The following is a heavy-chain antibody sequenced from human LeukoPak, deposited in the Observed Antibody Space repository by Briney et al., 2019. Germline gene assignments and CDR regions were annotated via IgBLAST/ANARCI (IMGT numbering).Heavy chain of an antibody. J-gene: IGHJ4*02. Sequence: SETLSLTCAVSGYSISSGYYWCWSRQPPGKGLEWIGSIYHSGSTYYNPSLKSRVTISVDTSNNQFSLKLSSVTAADTALYYCASESYSSGWYDYWVQGTLVTVSS. CDR3: ASESYSSGWYDY. CDR2: IYHSGST. V-gene: IGHV4-38-2*01. D-gene: IGHD6-19*01. CDR1: GYSISSGYY.